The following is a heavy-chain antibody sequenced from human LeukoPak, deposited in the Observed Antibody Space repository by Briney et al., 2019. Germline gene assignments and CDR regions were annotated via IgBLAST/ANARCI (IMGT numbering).Heavy chain of an antibody. V-gene: IGHV3-48*01. Sequence: GGSLRLSCAVSGFTFSSYTMNWIRQVPGKGLEWVSYIGGSGSPIYYADSVKGRFTISRDNAKNPLYLQMNSLRAEDTAVYYCARDRDYSFDYWGQGTLVTVSS. D-gene: IGHD4-11*01. CDR3: ARDRDYSFDY. J-gene: IGHJ4*02. CDR1: GFTFSSYT. CDR2: IGGSGSPI.